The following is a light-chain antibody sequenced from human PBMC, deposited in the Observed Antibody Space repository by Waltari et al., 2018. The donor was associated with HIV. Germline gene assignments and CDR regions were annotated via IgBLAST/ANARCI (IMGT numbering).Light chain of an antibody. Sequence: QSALTQPHSVSGSPRQSLTISCTGTSRDVDTFVSWYQQHPGKAPKVIIYDVTKRPSGVPDRFSVSKSGNTAFLTISGLQAEDEADYHCCSHAGNLSFAFGTGTKVTVL. CDR1: SRDVDTF. CDR2: DVT. V-gene: IGLV2-11*01. J-gene: IGLJ1*01. CDR3: CSHAGNLSFA.